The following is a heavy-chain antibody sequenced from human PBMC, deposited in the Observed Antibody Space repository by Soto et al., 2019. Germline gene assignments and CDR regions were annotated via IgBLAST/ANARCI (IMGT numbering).Heavy chain of an antibody. CDR2: INHSVST. CDR3: ARRSGSSSWYRYGNWFDP. J-gene: IGHJ5*02. V-gene: IGHV4-34*01. CDR1: GGSFSGYY. Sequence: PSETLSLTCAVYGGSFSGYYWSWIRQPPGKGLEWIGEINHSVSTNYNPSLKSRVTISVDTSKDQFSLKLSSVTAADTAVYYCARRSGSSSWYRYGNWFDPWGQGTPVTVSS. D-gene: IGHD6-13*01.